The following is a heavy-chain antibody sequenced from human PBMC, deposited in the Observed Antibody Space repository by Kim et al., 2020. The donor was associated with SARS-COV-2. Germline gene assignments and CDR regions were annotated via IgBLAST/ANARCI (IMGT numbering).Heavy chain of an antibody. D-gene: IGHD6-13*01. CDR3: ARRYSSSWWDAFDI. J-gene: IGHJ3*02. V-gene: IGHV3-11*04. Sequence: ADPVRGRFTISRDSAKNSLYLQMNSLRAEDTAVYYCARRYSSSWWDAFDIWGQGTMVTVSS.